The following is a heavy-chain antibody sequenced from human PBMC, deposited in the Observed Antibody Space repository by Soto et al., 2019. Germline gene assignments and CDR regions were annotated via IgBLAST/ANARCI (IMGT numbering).Heavy chain of an antibody. CDR3: AKPVFKWELYAFDI. Sequence: EVQLLESGGGWVQPGGSLRLSCVASGFTFSSYAMTWVRQTPGEGLEWVAGISGSGARAHYADSVTGRFNISRDNSKNILVLHLTSLRAEDTAVYFCAKPVFKWELYAFDIWGQGTMVTVSS. CDR2: ISGSGARA. D-gene: IGHD1-26*01. J-gene: IGHJ3*02. CDR1: GFTFSSYA. V-gene: IGHV3-23*01.